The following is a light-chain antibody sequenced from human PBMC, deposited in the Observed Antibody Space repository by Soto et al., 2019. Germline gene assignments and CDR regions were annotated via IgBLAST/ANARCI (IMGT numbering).Light chain of an antibody. Sequence: QSALTQPASVSGSPGQSITISCTGTSSDVGSYNLVSWYQQHPGKAPKLIIYECSKRPSGVSNRFSGSKSGNTASLTISGLQAEDEADYYCCSYAGSSTHVVFGGGTKLTVL. CDR3: CSYAGSSTHVV. CDR2: ECS. CDR1: SSDVGSYNL. V-gene: IGLV2-23*01. J-gene: IGLJ2*01.